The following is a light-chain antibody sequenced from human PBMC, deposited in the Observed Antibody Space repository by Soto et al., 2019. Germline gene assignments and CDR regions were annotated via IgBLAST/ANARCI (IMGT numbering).Light chain of an antibody. J-gene: IGLJ2*01. CDR1: GIGRKN. CDR3: QVWDSGSDHPV. V-gene: IGLV3-21*04. CDR2: YDK. Sequence: SSELTQSPSMSVAPGETATITCGGSGIGRKNVHWYQQKPGQAPVLLIYYDKDRPSGTPERFSGSNSGNTATLTISEVEAGDEADYYCQVWDSGSDHPVFGGGTKLTVL.